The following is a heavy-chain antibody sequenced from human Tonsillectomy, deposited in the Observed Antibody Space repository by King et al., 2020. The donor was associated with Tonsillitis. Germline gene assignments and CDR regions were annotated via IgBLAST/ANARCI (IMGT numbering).Heavy chain of an antibody. CDR3: AKEFNDFWSGYLFDAFDI. Sequence: VQLVESGGGLVQPGGSLRLSCAASGFTFSSYAMSWVRQAPGKGLEWVSAISGSGGSTYYADSVKGRFTISRDNSKNTLYLKMNSLRAEDTAVYYCAKEFNDFWSGYLFDAFDIWGQGTMVTVSS. CDR2: ISGSGGST. V-gene: IGHV3-23*04. D-gene: IGHD3-3*01. J-gene: IGHJ3*02. CDR1: GFTFSSYA.